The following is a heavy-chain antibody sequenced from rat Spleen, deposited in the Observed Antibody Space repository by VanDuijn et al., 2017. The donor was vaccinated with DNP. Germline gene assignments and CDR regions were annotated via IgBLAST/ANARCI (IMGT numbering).Heavy chain of an antibody. D-gene: IGHD1-1*01. CDR1: GFTFSDYY. V-gene: IGHV5-22*01. Sequence: EVQLVESGGGLVQPGWSLKLSCAASGFTFSDYYMAWVRQAPTKGLEWVAYTNYDGGSTYNGDSVKGRFTISRDNAKTTLSLQMNSLRSEDMATYYCARPMDYYSGGFAYWGQGTLVTVSS. CDR2: TNYDGGST. J-gene: IGHJ3*01. CDR3: ARPMDYYSGGFAY.